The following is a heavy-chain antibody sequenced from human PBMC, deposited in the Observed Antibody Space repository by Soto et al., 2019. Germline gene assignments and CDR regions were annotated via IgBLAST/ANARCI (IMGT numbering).Heavy chain of an antibody. CDR3: LKGEYYYDSGAYYPFDY. CDR1: GFTFSIYA. D-gene: IGHD3-22*01. Sequence: GGSLRLSCSASGFTFSIYAIHWVRQAPGKGLEYVSTISPNGDSTYYADTVKGRFAISRDNSKNTLYLQMSSIRAEDTTEYYYLKGEYYYDSGAYYPFDYWGQGTLVTVSS. CDR2: ISPNGDST. J-gene: IGHJ4*02. V-gene: IGHV3-64D*06.